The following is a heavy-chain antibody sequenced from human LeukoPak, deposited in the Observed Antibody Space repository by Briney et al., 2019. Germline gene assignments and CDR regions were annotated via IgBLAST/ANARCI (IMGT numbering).Heavy chain of an antibody. J-gene: IGHJ4*02. V-gene: IGHV3-13*01. Sequence: QTGGSLRLSCAASGFTFSTYDMHWVRQATGKGLEWVSAIGTVGDTYYLDSVKGRFTISRDNAKNSLYLQMNSLRAEDTAVYYCARDFPNSGWYSVVDYWGQGTLVTVSS. CDR3: ARDFPNSGWYSVVDY. CDR2: IGTVGDT. D-gene: IGHD6-19*01. CDR1: GFTFSTYD.